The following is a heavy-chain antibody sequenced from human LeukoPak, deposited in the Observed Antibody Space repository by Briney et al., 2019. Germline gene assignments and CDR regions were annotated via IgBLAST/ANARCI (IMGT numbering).Heavy chain of an antibody. CDR2: ISWNSGSI. D-gene: IGHD6-19*01. CDR3: AKDISSGWYLYAFDI. CDR1: GFTFDDYA. J-gene: IGHJ3*02. V-gene: IGHV3-9*03. Sequence: GGSLRLSCAASGFTFDDYAMHWLRQAPGKGLEWVSGISWNSGSIGYADSVKGRFTISRDNAKNSLYLQMNSLRAEDMALYYCAKDISSGWYLYAFDIWGQGTMVTVSS.